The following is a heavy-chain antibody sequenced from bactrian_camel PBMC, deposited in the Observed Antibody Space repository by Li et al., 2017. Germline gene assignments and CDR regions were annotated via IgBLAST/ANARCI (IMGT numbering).Heavy chain of an antibody. Sequence: HVQLVESGGGSVQPGGSLRLSCAASVHLNSVSCIGWFRQVPGKAREGVAIIVPGNGATRYADSVKDRFTISQDNAKNVVYLQMNSLKPEDSATYYCAADPRDLSLVVVGLSSRSPEVRGQGTQVTVS. CDR2: IVPGNGAT. CDR3: AADPRDLSLVVVGLSSRSPEV. J-gene: IGHJ2*01. V-gene: IGHV3S53*01. D-gene: IGHD7*01. CDR1: VHLNSVSC.